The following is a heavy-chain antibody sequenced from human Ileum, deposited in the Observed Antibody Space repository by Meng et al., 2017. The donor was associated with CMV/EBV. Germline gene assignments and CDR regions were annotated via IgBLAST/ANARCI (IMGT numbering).Heavy chain of an antibody. V-gene: IGHV4-34*01. CDR3: ARGAGWKAVAGTFDY. CDR1: GGSFSGYY. CDR2: INHSGST. J-gene: IGHJ4*02. D-gene: IGHD6-19*01. Sequence: SETLSLTCAVYGGSFSGYYWSWIRQPPGKGLEGIGEINHSGSTNYNPSLKSRVTISVDTSKNQFSLKLSSVTAADTAVYYCARGAGWKAVAGTFDYWGQGTLVTVSS.